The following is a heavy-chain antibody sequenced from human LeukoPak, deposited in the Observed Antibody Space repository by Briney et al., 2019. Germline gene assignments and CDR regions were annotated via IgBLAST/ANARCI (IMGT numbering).Heavy chain of an antibody. CDR1: GYTFTSYG. CDR3: ARDWGSSSSAFDY. J-gene: IGHJ4*02. V-gene: IGHV1-18*01. CDR2: ISAYSGNT. D-gene: IGHD6-6*01. Sequence: GASVTLFCKGSGYTFTSYGISGVRQAPGQGLEWMGWISAYSGNTNYAQKRQGRVTMTTDTSTSTAYMELRSLRSDDTAVYYCARDWGSSSSAFDYWGQGTLVTVSS.